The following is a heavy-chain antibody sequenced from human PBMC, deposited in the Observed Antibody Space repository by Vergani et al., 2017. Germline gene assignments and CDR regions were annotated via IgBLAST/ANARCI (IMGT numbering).Heavy chain of an antibody. CDR2: IRYDGSNK. CDR3: AKDHYDFWSGYPNLSPFDL. D-gene: IGHD3-3*01. V-gene: IGHV3-30*02. CDR1: GFTFSGYG. Sequence: QVQLVESGGGVVQPGGSLRLSCAASGFTFSGYGMHWVRQAPGKGLEWVAFIRYDGSNKYYVDSVKGRFTISRDNSKNTLYLQMNSLRIEDTALYYCAKDHYDFWSGYPNLSPFDLWGRGTLVTVSS. J-gene: IGHJ2*01.